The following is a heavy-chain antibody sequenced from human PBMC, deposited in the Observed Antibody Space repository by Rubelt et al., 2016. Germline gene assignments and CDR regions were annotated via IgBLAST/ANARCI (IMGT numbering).Heavy chain of an antibody. CDR2: IYYSGIT. CDR3: ARQYYDILTGYYPKWFDP. V-gene: IGHV4-39*01. D-gene: IGHD3-9*01. Sequence: QLQLQESGPGLVKPSETLSLTCTVSGGFISSSSYYWGWIRQPPGKGLELIGSIYYSGITYYNPSLKSRVTISVDTSKNQFSLKLSSVTAADTAVYYCARQYYDILTGYYPKWFDPWGQGTLVTVSS. J-gene: IGHJ5*02. CDR1: GGFISSSSYY.